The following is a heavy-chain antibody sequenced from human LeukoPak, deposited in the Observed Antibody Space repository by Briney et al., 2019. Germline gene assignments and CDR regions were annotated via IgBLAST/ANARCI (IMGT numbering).Heavy chain of an antibody. CDR1: GFTLSSYW. Sequence: GGSLRLSCAASGFTLSSYWMSWVRQAPGKGLEWVANIRQDGSEKNYVDSVRGRFTITRDNAKNSLYLQMNSLRLEDMAVYYCARSWFDPWGQGTLVTVSS. J-gene: IGHJ5*02. CDR3: ARSWFDP. CDR2: IRQDGSEK. V-gene: IGHV3-7*01.